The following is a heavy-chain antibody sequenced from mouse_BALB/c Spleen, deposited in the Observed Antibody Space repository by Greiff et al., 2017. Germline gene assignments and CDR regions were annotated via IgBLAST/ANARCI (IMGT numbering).Heavy chain of an antibody. J-gene: IGHJ1*01. Sequence: VQLQESGAELARPGASVKMSCKASGYTFTSYTMQWVKQRPGQGLEWIGYINPSSGYTNYNQKFKDKATLTADKSSSTAYMQLSSLTSEDSAVYYCARREVLSYDGDWYFDVWGAGTTVTVSS. V-gene: IGHV1-4*01. CDR2: INPSSGYT. D-gene: IGHD2-12*01. CDR1: GYTFTSYT. CDR3: ARREVLSYDGDWYFDV.